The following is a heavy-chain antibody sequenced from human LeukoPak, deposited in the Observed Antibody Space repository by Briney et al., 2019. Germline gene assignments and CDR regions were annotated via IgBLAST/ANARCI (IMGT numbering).Heavy chain of an antibody. J-gene: IGHJ4*02. CDR3: VRLLDLDY. CDR1: GFTFSSYG. CDR2: ISYDGSNK. V-gene: IGHV3-30*03. D-gene: IGHD2-15*01. Sequence: GGSLRLSCAASGFTFSSYGMHWVRQAPGKGLEWVAVISYDGSNKYYADSVKGRFTISRDNSKNTLYLQMNSLRAEDTAVYYCVRLLDLDYWGQGTLVTVSS.